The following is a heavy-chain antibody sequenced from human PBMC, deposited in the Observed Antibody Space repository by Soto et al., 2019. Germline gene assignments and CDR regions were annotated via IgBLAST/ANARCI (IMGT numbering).Heavy chain of an antibody. V-gene: IGHV3-23*01. CDR1: GFTFSNYA. CDR3: AKDQGSSWYERDY. D-gene: IGHD6-13*01. J-gene: IGHJ4*02. Sequence: EVQLLESGGGLVQPGGSLRLSCAASGFTFSNYAVTWVRQAPGKGLEWVSTISGSGGSTYYADSVKGRFTISRDNSKNTLYLHMNSLRADDTAVYYCAKDQGSSWYERDYWGQGTLVTVSS. CDR2: ISGSGGST.